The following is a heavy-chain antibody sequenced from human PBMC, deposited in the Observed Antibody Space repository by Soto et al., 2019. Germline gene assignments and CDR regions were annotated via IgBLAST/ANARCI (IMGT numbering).Heavy chain of an antibody. CDR3: ARDNYGMDV. Sequence: GGSLRLSCAASGFTFNTSWMTWVRQAPGKGLEWVANIKQDGTEKYYVDSVKGRFTISRDNAKNSLYLQMNSLRAEDTAVYFCARDNYGMDVWGLGTTVTVSS. J-gene: IGHJ6*02. V-gene: IGHV3-7*01. CDR2: IKQDGTEK. CDR1: GFTFNTSW.